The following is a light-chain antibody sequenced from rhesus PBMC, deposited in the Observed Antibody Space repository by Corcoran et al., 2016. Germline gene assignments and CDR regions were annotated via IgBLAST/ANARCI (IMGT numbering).Light chain of an antibody. CDR2: GAS. Sequence: ETVVTQSPATPSLSPGERVTLSCRASQNVGSNLAWYQQKPGEAPRLLIYGASNRDTGIPDRFSGSGSGTDFTLAISSLEPEEVGVFFCQQTSSLYTFSGGTKVELK. J-gene: IGKJ4*01. CDR3: QQTSSLYT. V-gene: IGKV3-24*04. CDR1: QNVGSN.